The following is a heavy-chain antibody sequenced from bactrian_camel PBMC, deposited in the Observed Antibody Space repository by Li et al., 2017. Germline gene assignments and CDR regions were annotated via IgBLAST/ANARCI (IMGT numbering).Heavy chain of an antibody. V-gene: IGHV3-3*01. D-gene: IGHD3*01. Sequence: GRYRLPPGRAPAEREGIAAIRRSGGETWYAGSVKGRFTISQDSARNTVYLQMNSRKPEDTAMYYCTKDRSYGTRNWVQSTRGQGTQVTVSS. CDR2: IRRSGGET. CDR3: TKDRSYGTRNWVQST. J-gene: IGHJ4*01.